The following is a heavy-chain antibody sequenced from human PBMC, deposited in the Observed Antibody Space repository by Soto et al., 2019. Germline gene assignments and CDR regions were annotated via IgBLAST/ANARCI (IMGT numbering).Heavy chain of an antibody. J-gene: IGHJ4*02. Sequence: SETLSLTCAVYGLSFSGYYWSWIRPPPGKWLECMWEINHSGSTNYNPSLKSRVTIPVDTSKYQFSLMLSSVTAADTVVYYCARGQVLRFLEWLPFDYWGQGTLVTVSS. CDR1: GLSFSGYY. CDR2: INHSGST. V-gene: IGHV4-34*01. CDR3: ARGQVLRFLEWLPFDY. D-gene: IGHD3-3*01.